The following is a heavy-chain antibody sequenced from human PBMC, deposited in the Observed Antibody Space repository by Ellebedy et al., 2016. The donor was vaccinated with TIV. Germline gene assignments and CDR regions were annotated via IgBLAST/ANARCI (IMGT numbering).Heavy chain of an antibody. CDR3: ARPKVDTAMVLPKGQRDYYYYGMDV. V-gene: IGHV1-18*01. CDR1: GGTFSSYA. Sequence: ASVKVSCKASGGTFSSYAISWVRQAPGQGLEWMGWISAYNGNTNYAQKLQGRVTMTTDTSTSTAYMELSSLRSDDTAVYYCARPKVDTAMVLPKGQRDYYYYGMDVWGQGTTVTVSS. J-gene: IGHJ6*02. CDR2: ISAYNGNT. D-gene: IGHD5-18*01.